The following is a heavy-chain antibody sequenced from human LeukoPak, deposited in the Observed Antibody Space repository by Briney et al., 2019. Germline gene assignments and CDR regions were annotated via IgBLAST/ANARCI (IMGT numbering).Heavy chain of an antibody. CDR2: ISAYNGNT. J-gene: IGHJ6*04. V-gene: IGHV1-18*01. D-gene: IGHD6-19*01. CDR1: GYTFTSYG. Sequence: ASVKVSCKASGYTFTSYGITWVRQAPGQGLEWMGWISAYNGNTNYAQELQGRVTITADESTSTAYMELSSLRSEDTAVYYCAGAVAGNYYYYGMDVWGKGTTVTVSS. CDR3: AGAVAGNYYYYGMDV.